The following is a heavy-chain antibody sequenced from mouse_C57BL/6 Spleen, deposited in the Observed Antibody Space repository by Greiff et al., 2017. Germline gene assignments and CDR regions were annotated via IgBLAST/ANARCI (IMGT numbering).Heavy chain of an antibody. CDR2: IHPNSGST. CDR1: GYTFTSYW. D-gene: IGHD2-4*01. CDR3: ARSYDYDRGYWYFDV. Sequence: QVQLQQPGAELVKPGASVKLSCKASGYTFTSYWMHCVKQRPGQGLEWIGMIHPNSGSTNYNEKFKSKATLTVDKSSSTAYMQLSSLTSEDSAVYYCARSYDYDRGYWYFDVWGTGTTVTVSS. J-gene: IGHJ1*03. V-gene: IGHV1-64*01.